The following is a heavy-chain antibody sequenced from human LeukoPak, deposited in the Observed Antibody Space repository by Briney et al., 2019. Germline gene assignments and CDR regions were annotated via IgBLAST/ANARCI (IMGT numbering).Heavy chain of an antibody. V-gene: IGHV3-23*01. CDR2: ISGSGGST. CDR3: ARDGIAAVDFDY. D-gene: IGHD6-13*01. J-gene: IGHJ4*02. Sequence: PGGSLRLSCAASGFTFSSYAMSWVRQAPGKGLEWVSAISGSGGSTYYADSVKGWFTISRDNAKNTLYLQMNSLRAEDTAVYYCARDGIAAVDFDYWGQGILVTVSS. CDR1: GFTFSSYA.